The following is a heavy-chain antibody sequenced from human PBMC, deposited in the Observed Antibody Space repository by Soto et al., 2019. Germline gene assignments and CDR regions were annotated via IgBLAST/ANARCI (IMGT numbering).Heavy chain of an antibody. CDR1: GFTFSSYG. CDR3: AGRGEVEVTGFVY. CDR2: ISYDGSNK. J-gene: IGHJ4*02. V-gene: IGHV3-30*03. Sequence: GGSLRLSCAASGFTFSSYGMHWVRQAPGKGLEWVAVISYDGSNKYYADSVKGRFTISRDNSKNTLYLQMNSLRAEDTAVYYCAGRGEVEVTGFVYWGQGTMVTVSS. D-gene: IGHD3-22*01.